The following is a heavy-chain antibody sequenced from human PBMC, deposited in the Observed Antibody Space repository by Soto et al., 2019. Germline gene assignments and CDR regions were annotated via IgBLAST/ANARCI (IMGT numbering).Heavy chain of an antibody. Sequence: QVQLQESGPGLVKPSETLSLTCTVSGGSIDTYYWSWIRQPPGKGLEWIGYVYHSGRTSYNPSLNSRVTKSVDTSKNQFSLKLSSVTAADTAVYYCARDDIVKVPAARRYYYYGMDVWGPGATVT. V-gene: IGHV4-59*01. CDR3: ARDDIVKVPAARRYYYYGMDV. CDR2: VYHSGRT. CDR1: GGSIDTYY. D-gene: IGHD2-2*01. J-gene: IGHJ6*02.